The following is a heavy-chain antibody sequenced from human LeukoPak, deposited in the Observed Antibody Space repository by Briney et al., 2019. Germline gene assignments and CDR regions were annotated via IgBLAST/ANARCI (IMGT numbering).Heavy chain of an antibody. CDR2: MFYPGSI. J-gene: IGHJ6*02. CDR1: GGSVISYH. V-gene: IGHV4-59*02. Sequence: SETLTLLCSVWGGSVISYHWSWLRQPPGKGLEWIGSMFYPGSIIYNPSLKNRVSISGDISKNQFSLELTSPAPADTPVSYCARASLFHYGLDVWGRGTMVSVSS. CDR3: ARASLFHYGLDV.